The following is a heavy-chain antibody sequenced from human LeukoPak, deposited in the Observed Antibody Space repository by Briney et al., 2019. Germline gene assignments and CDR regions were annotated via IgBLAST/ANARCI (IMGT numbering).Heavy chain of an antibody. D-gene: IGHD3-3*01. CDR1: GGSISNYY. CDR2: IHTSGST. V-gene: IGHV4-4*07. J-gene: IGHJ6*03. CDR3: ASTSRGYVWSGYPHYYYYMDV. Sequence: PSETLSLTCTVSGGSISNYYWSWIRQPAGKGLEWIGRIHTSGSTNYNPTLKSRVTISVDTSKNQFSLKLSSVTAADTAVYYCASTSRGYVWSGYPHYYYYMDVWGKGTTVTVSS.